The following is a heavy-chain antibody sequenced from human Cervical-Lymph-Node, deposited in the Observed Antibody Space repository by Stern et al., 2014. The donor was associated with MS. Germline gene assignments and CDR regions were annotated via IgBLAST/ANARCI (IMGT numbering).Heavy chain of an antibody. CDR2: ISYDGNHK. V-gene: IGHV3-30*03. D-gene: IGHD2-8*01. CDR1: GFTFSSYG. Sequence: VHLVESGGAVVQPGRSLRLSCAASGFTFSSYGMHWVRQAPGKGLEWETVISYDGNHKYYAASVKGRFTIARDNSKNTLHLQMNSVTPDDTAIYYCARDYEDTSMLFDHWGQGTLVTVSS. J-gene: IGHJ4*02. CDR3: ARDYEDTSMLFDH.